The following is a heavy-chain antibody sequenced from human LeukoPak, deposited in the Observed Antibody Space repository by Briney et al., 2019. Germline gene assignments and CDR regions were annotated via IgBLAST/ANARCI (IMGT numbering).Heavy chain of an antibody. J-gene: IGHJ4*02. D-gene: IGHD3-16*01. Sequence: GESLKISCKGSGYSSTSYWIGWVRQMPGKGLEWIGIIYPGDSDTRYSPSFQGQVTISADKSISTAYLQWSSLKASDTAMYYCARKFDDYGQYYFDYWGQGTLVTVSS. CDR3: ARKFDDYGQYYFDY. CDR1: GYSSTSYW. CDR2: IYPGDSDT. V-gene: IGHV5-51*01.